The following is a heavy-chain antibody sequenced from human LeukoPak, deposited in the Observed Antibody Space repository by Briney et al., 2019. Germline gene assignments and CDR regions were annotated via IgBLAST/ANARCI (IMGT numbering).Heavy chain of an antibody. D-gene: IGHD2-15*01. CDR3: ARKAYCSGGSCYLDWFDP. J-gene: IGHJ5*02. CDR2: INPNSGGT. CDR1: GYTFTGYY. Sequence: ASVKVSCKASGYTFTGYYMHWVRQAPGQGLEWMGRINPNSGGTNYAQKFQGRVTMTRDTSISTAYMELSRLRSDDTAVYYCARKAYCSGGSCYLDWFDPWGQGTLVTVSS. V-gene: IGHV1-2*06.